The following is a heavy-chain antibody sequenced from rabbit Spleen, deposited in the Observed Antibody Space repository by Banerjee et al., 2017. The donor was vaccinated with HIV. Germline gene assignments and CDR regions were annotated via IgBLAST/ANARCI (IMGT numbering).Heavy chain of an antibody. Sequence: QEQLVESGGGLVQPEGSLTLTCKASGFDLSSAYDMCWVRQALGKGLEWIGCIRPDSSGSTYYASWAKGRFIMSRTSSTKVTLQMTSLTAADTATYFCARDLTDAIGWNFGWWGQGTLVTVS. CDR3: ARDLTDAIGWNFGW. CDR1: GFDLSSAYD. V-gene: IGHV1S45*01. CDR2: IRPDSSGST. D-gene: IGHD4-1*01. J-gene: IGHJ3*01.